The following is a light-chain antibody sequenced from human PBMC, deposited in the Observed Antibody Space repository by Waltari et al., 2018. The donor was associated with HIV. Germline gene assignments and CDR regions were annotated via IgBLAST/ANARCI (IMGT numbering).Light chain of an antibody. CDR1: SSNIGAQYA. CDR2: GNS. Sequence: QSVLTQPPSVSGAPGQRVTISCTGSSSNIGAQYAVHWYQHVPGTAAKVLIYGNSDRPSGVPDRFSGSKSGTSASLVITGLQAEDEANYYCQSYDSSLSAWVFGGGTKLTVL. CDR3: QSYDSSLSAWV. V-gene: IGLV1-40*01. J-gene: IGLJ3*02.